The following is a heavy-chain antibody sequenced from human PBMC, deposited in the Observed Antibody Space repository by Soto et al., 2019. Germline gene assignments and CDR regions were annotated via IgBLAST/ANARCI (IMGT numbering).Heavy chain of an antibody. D-gene: IGHD1-26*01. Sequence: GSGPTLVNPTQTLTLTCTFSGFSLSTSGMCVGWIRQPPGKALEWLALIDWDDDKYYSTSLKTRLTISKDTSKNQVVLTMTNMDPVDTATYYCARSYSIIVGATQYYFDYWGQGTLVTVSS. J-gene: IGHJ4*02. CDR1: GFSLSTSGMC. V-gene: IGHV2-70*01. CDR3: ARSYSIIVGATQYYFDY. CDR2: IDWDDDK.